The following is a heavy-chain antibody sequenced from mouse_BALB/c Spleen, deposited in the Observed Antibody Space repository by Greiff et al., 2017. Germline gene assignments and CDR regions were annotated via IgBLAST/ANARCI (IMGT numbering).Heavy chain of an antibody. D-gene: IGHD3-1*01. V-gene: IGHV1-69*02. Sequence: QVQLQQPGAELVKPGASVKLSCKASGYTFTSYWMHWVKQRPGQGLEWIGEIDPSDSYTNYNQKFKGKATLTVDKSSSTAYMQLSSLTSEDSAVYNCASREAMDYWGQGTTVTVSS. CDR2: IDPSDSYT. CDR1: GYTFTSYW. J-gene: IGHJ4*01. CDR3: ASREAMDY.